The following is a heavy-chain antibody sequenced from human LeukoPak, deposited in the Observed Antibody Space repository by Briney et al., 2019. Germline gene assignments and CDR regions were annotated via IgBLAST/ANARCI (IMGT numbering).Heavy chain of an antibody. CDR2: ISYDGSNK. CDR1: GFTFSSYG. D-gene: IGHD2-15*01. CDR3: ARDVTGSGQPPRGLFDY. V-gene: IGHV3-30*03. J-gene: IGHJ4*02. Sequence: GRSLRLSCAASGFTFSSYGMHWVRQAPGKGLEWVAVISYDGSNKYYADSVKGRFTISRDNSKNTLYLQMNSLRAEDTAVYYCARDVTGSGQPPRGLFDYWGQGTLVTVSS.